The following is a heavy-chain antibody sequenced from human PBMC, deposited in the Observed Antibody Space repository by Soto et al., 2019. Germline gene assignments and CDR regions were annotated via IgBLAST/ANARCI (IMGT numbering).Heavy chain of an antibody. V-gene: IGHV1-18*01. CDR1: GYTFFTYG. J-gene: IGHJ5*02. CDR3: ARKSSSSAWFDP. Sequence: QVQLVQSGAEVKKPGASVKVSCKASGYTFFTYGITWVRQAPGQGLEWMGWISTYDGNTDYAQKLQGRVTMTTDRSTRTAYMEMRSLRSDDTAVYYCARKSSSSAWFDPWGLGTLVTVSS. D-gene: IGHD6-6*01. CDR2: ISTYDGNT.